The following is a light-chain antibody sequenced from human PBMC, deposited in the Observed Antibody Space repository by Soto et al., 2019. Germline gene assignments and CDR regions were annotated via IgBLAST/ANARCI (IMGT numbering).Light chain of an antibody. CDR2: ENI. CDR3: GTWDSSLNAGV. J-gene: IGLJ2*01. Sequence: QTVVTQPPSVSAAPGQKVTISCSGNSSNIGNNYVSWYQLLPGAAPKLLIYENIKRPSGIPDRLSGSKSGTSATLGITGLQTGDEADYYCGTWDSSLNAGVFGGGTKVTVL. V-gene: IGLV1-51*02. CDR1: SSNIGNNY.